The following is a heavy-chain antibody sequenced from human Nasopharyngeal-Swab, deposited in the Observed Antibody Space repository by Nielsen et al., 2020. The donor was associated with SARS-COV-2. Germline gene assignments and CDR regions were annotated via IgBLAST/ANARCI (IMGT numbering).Heavy chain of an antibody. D-gene: IGHD6-13*01. Sequence: VRPAPGKGLEWVSAISGSGGSTYYADSVKGRFTISRDNSKNTLYLQMNSLRAEDTAVYYCAKVPSSSWYVDYYYGMDVWGQGTTVTVSS. CDR3: AKVPSSSWYVDYYYGMDV. CDR2: ISGSGGST. V-gene: IGHV3-23*01. J-gene: IGHJ6*02.